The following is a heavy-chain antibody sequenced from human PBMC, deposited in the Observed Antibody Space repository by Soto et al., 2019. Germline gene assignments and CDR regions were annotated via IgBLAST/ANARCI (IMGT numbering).Heavy chain of an antibody. D-gene: IGHD3-10*01. Sequence: SVKVSCKASGGTFSSYAISWVRQAPGQGLEWMGGIIPIFGTANYAQKFQGRVTITADESTSTAYMELSSLRSEDTDVYYCARHQVTMVRGGSYYYYYYGMHVCGQGTTVTVYS. J-gene: IGHJ6*02. CDR3: ARHQVTMVRGGSYYYYYYGMHV. V-gene: IGHV1-69*13. CDR1: GGTFSSYA. CDR2: IIPIFGTA.